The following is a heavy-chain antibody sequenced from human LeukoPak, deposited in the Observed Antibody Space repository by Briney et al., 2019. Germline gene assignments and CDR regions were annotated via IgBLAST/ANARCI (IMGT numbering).Heavy chain of an antibody. D-gene: IGHD3-10*01. CDR3: ARSGRLLLWFGEILDYYYYYGMDV. CDR1: GGSISSGGYY. Sequence: PSETLSLTCTVSGGSISSGGYYWSWIRQHPGKGLEWIGYIYYSGSTYYNPSLKSRVTISVDTSKNQFSLKLSSVTAADTAVYYCARSGRLLLWFGEILDYYYYYGMDVWGQGTTVTVSS. V-gene: IGHV4-31*03. J-gene: IGHJ6*02. CDR2: IYYSGST.